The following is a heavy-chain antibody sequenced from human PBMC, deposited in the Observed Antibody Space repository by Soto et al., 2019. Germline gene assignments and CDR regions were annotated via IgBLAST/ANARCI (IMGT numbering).Heavy chain of an antibody. D-gene: IGHD6-13*01. J-gene: IGHJ5*02. CDR3: ARGGSSWYGDNWFDP. CDR2: TYYRSKWYN. CDR1: GDSVSSNSAA. Sequence: SQPLSLTCAISGDSVSSNSAAWNWIRQSPSRDLEWLGRTYYRSKWYNDYAVSVKSRITINPDTSKNQFSLQLNSVTPEDTAVYYCARGGSSWYGDNWFDPWGQGTLVTVSS. V-gene: IGHV6-1*01.